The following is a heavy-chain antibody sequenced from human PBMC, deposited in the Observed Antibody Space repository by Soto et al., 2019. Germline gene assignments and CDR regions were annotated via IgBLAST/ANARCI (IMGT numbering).Heavy chain of an antibody. CDR3: ARDHHYYDSSGYPSGY. CDR2: ISSSSSYI. D-gene: IGHD3-22*01. Sequence: GGSLRLSCAASGLTFSSYSMNWVRQAPGKGLEWGSSISSSSSYIYYADSVKGRFTISRDNAKNSLYLQMNSLRAEDTAVYYCARDHHYYDSSGYPSGYWGQGTLVTVSS. V-gene: IGHV3-21*01. J-gene: IGHJ4*02. CDR1: GLTFSSYS.